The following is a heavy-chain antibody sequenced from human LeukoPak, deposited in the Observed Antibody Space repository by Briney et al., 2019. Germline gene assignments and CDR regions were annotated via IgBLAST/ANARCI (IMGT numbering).Heavy chain of an antibody. J-gene: IGHJ4*02. V-gene: IGHV4-59*08. D-gene: IGHD1-7*01. CDR3: ASTEWNYTR. CDR2: IHYSGST. CDR1: GGSITNYY. Sequence: SETLSLTCTVSGGSITNYYWSWMRQPPGKGLEWIGYIHYSGSTNYNPSLKSRVTVSLDTSKNQFSLRLTSVTAADTAVYYCASTEWNYTRWGQGTLVTVSS.